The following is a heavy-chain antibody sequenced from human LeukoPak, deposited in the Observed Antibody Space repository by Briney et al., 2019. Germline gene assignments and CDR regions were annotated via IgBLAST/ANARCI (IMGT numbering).Heavy chain of an antibody. Sequence: GGSLRLSCAASGFTFSSYSMNWVRQAPGKGLEWVSYISSSSTIYYADSVKGRFTISRDNAKNSLYLQMNSLRAEDTAVYYCARVPIPVPRLGRDILTGYVWFDPWGQGTLVTVSS. CDR1: GFTFSSYS. CDR3: ARVPIPVPRLGRDILTGYVWFDP. V-gene: IGHV3-48*04. CDR2: ISSSSTI. D-gene: IGHD3-9*01. J-gene: IGHJ5*02.